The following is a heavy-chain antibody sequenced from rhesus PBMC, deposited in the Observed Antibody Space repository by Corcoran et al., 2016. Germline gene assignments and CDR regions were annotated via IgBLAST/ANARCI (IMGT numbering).Heavy chain of an antibody. CDR1: GYSISSGYG. CDR3: ARGGVVATAYFDY. V-gene: IGHV4-127*01. CDR2: IGGSSGST. J-gene: IGHJ4*01. D-gene: IGHD2-21*01. Sequence: QVQLQESGPGLVKPSETLSLTCAVSGYSISSGYGWSWIRQPPGKGLELIGYIGGSSGSTNYNPSLKSRVTISKDTSKNQFSLKLSSVTAADTAVYYCARGGVVATAYFDYWGQGVLVTVSS.